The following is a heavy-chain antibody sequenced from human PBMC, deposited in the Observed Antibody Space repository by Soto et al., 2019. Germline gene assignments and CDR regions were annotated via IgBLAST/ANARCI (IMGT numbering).Heavy chain of an antibody. Sequence: EVQLLESGGGLVQPGGSLRLSCAASGFTFSSYAMSWVRQAPGKGLEWVSAISGSGGSTYYADSVKGRFTISRDNSKNTLYLQMNSLRAEDTDVYYCAKGGYGDYVGYYYGMDVWGQVTTVTVSS. V-gene: IGHV3-23*01. J-gene: IGHJ6*02. CDR3: AKGGYGDYVGYYYGMDV. D-gene: IGHD4-17*01. CDR1: GFTFSSYA. CDR2: ISGSGGST.